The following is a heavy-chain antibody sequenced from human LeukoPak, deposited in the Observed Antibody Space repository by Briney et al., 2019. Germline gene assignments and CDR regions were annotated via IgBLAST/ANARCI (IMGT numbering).Heavy chain of an antibody. V-gene: IGHV3-23*01. CDR3: AKDLGGATTPGPFDY. D-gene: IGHD1-26*01. CDR1: GFTVSSNY. J-gene: IGHJ4*02. Sequence: GGSLRLSCAASGFTVSSNYMSWVHQAPGKALEWVSAISGSGGSTYYADSAKGRFTISRDNSKNTLYLQMNSLRAEDTAVYYCAKDLGGATTPGPFDYWGQGTLVTVSS. CDR2: ISGSGGST.